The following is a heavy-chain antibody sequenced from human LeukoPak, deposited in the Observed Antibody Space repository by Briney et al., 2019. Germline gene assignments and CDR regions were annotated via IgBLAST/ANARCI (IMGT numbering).Heavy chain of an antibody. CDR3: AAESIRGAMAPDY. Sequence: SVKVSCKASGGTFSSYAISWVRQAPGQGLEWMGGIIPIFGTANYAQKFQGRVTITADESTSTAYMELSSLRSEDTAVYYCAAESIRGAMAPDYWGQGTLVTVSS. D-gene: IGHD5-18*01. J-gene: IGHJ4*02. CDR2: IIPIFGTA. CDR1: GGTFSSYA. V-gene: IGHV1-69*13.